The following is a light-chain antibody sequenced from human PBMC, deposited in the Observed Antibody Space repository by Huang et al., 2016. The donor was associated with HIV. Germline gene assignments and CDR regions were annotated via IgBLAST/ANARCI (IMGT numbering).Light chain of an antibody. V-gene: IGKV3-20*01. J-gene: IGKJ2*03. CDR3: QQYGSSPPYS. Sequence: IVLTQSPDTLSLSPGERATLSCRASQTVTNNYLAWYQQRPGQAPRLLIYGAYTRATGIPDRFSGSGSGTDFTLTISRLEPKDFVVYYCQQYGSSPPYSFGQGTKLEIK. CDR1: QTVTNNY. CDR2: GAY.